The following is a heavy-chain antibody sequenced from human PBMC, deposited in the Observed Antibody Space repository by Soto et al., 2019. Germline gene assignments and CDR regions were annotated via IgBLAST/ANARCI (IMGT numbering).Heavy chain of an antibody. Sequence: SETLSLTCTVSGGSISSYYWSWIRQPPGKGLEWIGYIYYSGSTNYNPSLKSRVTISVDTSKNQFSLKLSSVTAADTAVYYCARRSPPEGYDFWSGYRGLYYGMDVWGQGTTVTVSS. D-gene: IGHD3-3*01. CDR3: ARRSPPEGYDFWSGYRGLYYGMDV. CDR1: GGSISSYY. CDR2: IYYSGST. J-gene: IGHJ6*02. V-gene: IGHV4-59*12.